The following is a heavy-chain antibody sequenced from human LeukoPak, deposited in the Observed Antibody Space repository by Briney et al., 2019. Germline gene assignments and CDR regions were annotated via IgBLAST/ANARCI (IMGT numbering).Heavy chain of an antibody. CDR1: GLTFDNYA. J-gene: IGHJ4*02. CDR3: AREGYSSSWYY. CDR2: ITWNSGAL. V-gene: IGHV3-9*01. Sequence: PGRSLRLSCAASGLTFDNYAMHWVRQAPGKGLEWVSGITWNSGALGYADSVKGRFTISRDNSKNTLYLQMNSLRAEDTAVYYCAREGYSSSWYYWGQGTLVTVSS. D-gene: IGHD6-13*01.